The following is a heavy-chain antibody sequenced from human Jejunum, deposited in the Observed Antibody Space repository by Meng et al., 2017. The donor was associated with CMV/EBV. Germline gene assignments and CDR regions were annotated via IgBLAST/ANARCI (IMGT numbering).Heavy chain of an antibody. V-gene: IGHV3-15*01. CDR3: AWDIAYFLSK. CDR1: GFNFNDAW. D-gene: IGHD2-21*01. CDR2: IKSKGSGGTT. J-gene: IGHJ4*02. Sequence: AQLVESGGGLVRHGGSLRVSCVGSGFNFNDAWMSWVRQAPRKGLEWIGRIKSKGSGGTTDYAAPVKDRFIISRDDSKNTVYLQMNSLEIEDTAVYYCAWDIAYFLSKWGQGALVTVSS.